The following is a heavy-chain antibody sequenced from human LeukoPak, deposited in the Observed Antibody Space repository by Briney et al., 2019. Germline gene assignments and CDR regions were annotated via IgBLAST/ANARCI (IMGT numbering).Heavy chain of an antibody. J-gene: IGHJ4*02. CDR3: ARVLGDDSSGYYYDY. CDR1: GGSVTSYY. Sequence: SETLSLTCTVSGGSVTSYYWSWIRQPPGKGLEWIGYIYYSASSNYNPSLNSRVTISVDTSKNQFSLKLSSVTAADTAVYYCARVLGDDSSGYYYDYWGQGTLVTVSS. CDR2: IYYSASS. D-gene: IGHD3-22*01. V-gene: IGHV4-59*02.